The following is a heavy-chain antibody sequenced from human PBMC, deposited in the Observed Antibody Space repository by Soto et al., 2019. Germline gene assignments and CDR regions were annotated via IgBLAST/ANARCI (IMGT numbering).Heavy chain of an antibody. D-gene: IGHD3-22*01. CDR2: IYYSGRT. J-gene: IGHJ5*02. CDR3: AREVEERDYYDSSGYYGNWFDP. CDR1: GGSISSYY. V-gene: IGHV4-59*01. Sequence: SETLSLTCTVSGGSISSYYWSWIRQPPGKGLEWIGYIYYSGRTNYNPSLKSRVTISVDTSKNQFSLKLSSVTAADTAVYYCAREVEERDYYDSSGYYGNWFDPWGQGTLVTVSS.